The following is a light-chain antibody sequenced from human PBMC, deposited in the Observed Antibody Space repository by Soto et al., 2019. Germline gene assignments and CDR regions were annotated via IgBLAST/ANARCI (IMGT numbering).Light chain of an antibody. V-gene: IGKV1-39*01. Sequence: DIQMTQSPSSLSASVGDRVTITCRASQSISNFLNWYQQKPGKAPELLIYAASSLHSGVSSRFSGSGSSTNTTLTISILQAEDYATYSCQQGYTTSYTFGQGTKLEIK. CDR2: AAS. CDR1: QSISNF. J-gene: IGKJ2*01. CDR3: QQGYTTSYT.